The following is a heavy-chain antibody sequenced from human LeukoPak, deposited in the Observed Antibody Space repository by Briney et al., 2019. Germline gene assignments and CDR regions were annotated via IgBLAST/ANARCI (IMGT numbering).Heavy chain of an antibody. CDR2: IYYSGST. CDR1: GGSISSSSYY. Sequence: SETLSLTCTVSGGSISSSSYYWGWIRQPPGKGLEWLGSIYYSGSTYYNPSLKSRLTISVDTSKNQFSLKLSSVTAADTAVYYCARHGYFGRTYYFDYWGQGTLVTVSS. CDR3: ARHGYFGRTYYFDY. V-gene: IGHV4-39*01. J-gene: IGHJ4*02. D-gene: IGHD2-21*01.